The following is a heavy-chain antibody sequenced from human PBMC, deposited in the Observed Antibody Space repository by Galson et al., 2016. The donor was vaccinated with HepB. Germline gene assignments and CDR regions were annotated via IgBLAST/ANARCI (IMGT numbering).Heavy chain of an antibody. CDR1: GYTFTGYY. V-gene: IGHV1-2*02. D-gene: IGHD1-26*01. J-gene: IGHJ3*02. Sequence: SVKVSCKTSGYTFTGYYMHWVRQAPGQGLEWMGWINPDSGVTSYAQKFQGRVTMTRDTSISTVYMELSRLKSDDTAIYYCARDRYSGSYYVGAFDIWGQGTMVTVS. CDR3: ARDRYSGSYYVGAFDI. CDR2: INPDSGVT.